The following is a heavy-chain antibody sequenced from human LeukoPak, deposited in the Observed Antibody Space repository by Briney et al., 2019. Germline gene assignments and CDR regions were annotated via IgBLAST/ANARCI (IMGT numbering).Heavy chain of an antibody. V-gene: IGHV3-23*01. Sequence: GGSLRLSCAASGFTFSSYSMSWVRQAPGKGLEWVSGISGSGGSTYYADSVKGRFTISRDNSKNTLYLQMNSLSAEDTAVYYCAKDLSPLYYYYGMDVWGQGTTVTVSS. CDR3: AKDLSPLYYYYGMDV. J-gene: IGHJ6*02. CDR2: ISGSGGST. CDR1: GFTFSSYS.